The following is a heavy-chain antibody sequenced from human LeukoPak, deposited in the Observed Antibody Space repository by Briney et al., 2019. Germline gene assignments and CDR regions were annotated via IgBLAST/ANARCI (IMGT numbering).Heavy chain of an antibody. D-gene: IGHD6-13*01. V-gene: IGHV4-39*01. J-gene: IGHJ4*02. Sequence: SETLSLTCTVSGGSISSNSYYWGWIRQSPGKGLEWIGTIYYSGSTYYNPSLKSRVTISVDTSKNQFSLKLSSVTAADTAVYYCASAPRRWYGIGFDYWGQGTLVTVSS. CDR2: IYYSGST. CDR1: GGSISSNSYY. CDR3: ASAPRRWYGIGFDY.